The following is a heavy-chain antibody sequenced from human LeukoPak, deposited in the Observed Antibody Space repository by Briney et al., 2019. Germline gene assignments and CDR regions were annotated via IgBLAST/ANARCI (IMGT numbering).Heavy chain of an antibody. Sequence: GGSLRLSCAASGFTFSSYGMHWVRQAPGKGLEWVAVYDGSNKYYADSVKGRFTISRDNSKNTLYLQMNSLRAEDTAVYHCAIEPFVAAAAAFDYWGQGTLVTVSS. CDR2: YDGSNK. CDR1: GFTFSSYG. CDR3: AIEPFVAAAAAFDY. J-gene: IGHJ4*02. V-gene: IGHV3-33*01. D-gene: IGHD6-13*01.